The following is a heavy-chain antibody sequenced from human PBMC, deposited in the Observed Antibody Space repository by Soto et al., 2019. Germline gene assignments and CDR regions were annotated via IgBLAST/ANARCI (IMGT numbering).Heavy chain of an antibody. J-gene: IGHJ5*01. CDR3: GRVVEGATRHTEFDS. Sequence: QVQLQESGPGLVKPSETLSLTCAISGVSIHNSHSFWGWIRQSPGKGLEFIGNVYYSGGAHYNPSLKSRVTISVETAKNQVSLRVHSVPAADTAVYYCGRVVEGATRHTEFDSWGQGTLVTVSS. CDR2: VYYSGGA. CDR1: GVSIHNSHSF. V-gene: IGHV4-39*01. D-gene: IGHD1-26*01.